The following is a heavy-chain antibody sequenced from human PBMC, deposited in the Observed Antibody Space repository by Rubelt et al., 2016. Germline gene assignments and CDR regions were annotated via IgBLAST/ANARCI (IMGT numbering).Heavy chain of an antibody. CDR3: ASLVVVAASGSPLVDY. D-gene: IGHD2-15*01. V-gene: IGHV3-23*01. J-gene: IGHJ4*02. Sequence: LVQPGGSLRLSCAASGFTFSSYAMSWVRQAPGKGLEWVSAISGSGGSTYYADSVKGRFTISRDNSKNTLYLQMNSLRAEDTAVYYCASLVVVAASGSPLVDYWGQGTLVTVSS. CDR2: ISGSGGST. CDR1: GFTFSSYA.